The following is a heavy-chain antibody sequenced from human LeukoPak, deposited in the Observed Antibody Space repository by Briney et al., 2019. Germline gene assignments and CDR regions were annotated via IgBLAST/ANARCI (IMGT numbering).Heavy chain of an antibody. CDR3: ARGDSSGYYYGTYDAFDI. CDR2: IYYSGST. V-gene: IGHV4-59*01. Sequence: SETLSLTCTVSGGSISSYYWSWIRQPPGKGLEWIGDIYYSGSTNYNPSLKSRVTISVDTSKNQFSLKLSSVTAADTAVYYCARGDSSGYYYGTYDAFDIWGQGTMVTVSS. D-gene: IGHD3-22*01. J-gene: IGHJ3*02. CDR1: GGSISSYY.